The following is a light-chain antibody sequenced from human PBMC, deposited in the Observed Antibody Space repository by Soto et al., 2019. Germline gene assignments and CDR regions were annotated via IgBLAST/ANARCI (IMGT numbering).Light chain of an antibody. V-gene: IGKV1-5*03. CDR3: QQYNGLPTWT. CDR1: QNINNW. CDR2: KAS. Sequence: DLQMTQSPSTLSASVGDRVTITCRASQNINNWLAWYQQKPGTAPKLLIYKASTLESGVPSRFSGNGSGTDFTLTISSLQPDDSATYYCQQYNGLPTWTFGQGTKVEMK. J-gene: IGKJ1*01.